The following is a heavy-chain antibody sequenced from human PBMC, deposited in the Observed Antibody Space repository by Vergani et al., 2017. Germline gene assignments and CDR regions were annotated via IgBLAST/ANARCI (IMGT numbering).Heavy chain of an antibody. V-gene: IGHV4-59*01. D-gene: IGHD1-20*01. CDR3: AREYNWNDMGWFDP. CDR1: GGSISSYY. Sequence: QVQLQESGPGLVKPSETLSLTCTVSGGSISSYYWSWIRQPPGKGLEWIGYIYYSGSTNYNPSLMSRVTISVATSKNQFSLKLSSVTAADTAVEYCAREYNWNDMGWFDPWGQGTRVTVSS. J-gene: IGHJ5*02. CDR2: IYYSGST.